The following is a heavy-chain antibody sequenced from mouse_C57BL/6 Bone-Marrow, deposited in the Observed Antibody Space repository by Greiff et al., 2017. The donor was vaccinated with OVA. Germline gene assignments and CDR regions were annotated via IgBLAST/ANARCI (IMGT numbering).Heavy chain of an antibody. D-gene: IGHD1-1*01. V-gene: IGHV1-26*01. CDR2: INPNNGGT. J-gene: IGHJ3*01. CDR1: GYTFTDYY. Sequence: EVQLQQSGPELVKPGASVKISCKASGYTFTDYYMNWVKQSHGKSLEWIGDINPNNGGTSYNQKFKGKATLTVDKSSSTAYMELRSLTSEDSAVYYCAREGNYDGSSPWFAYWGQGTLVTVSA. CDR3: AREGNYDGSSPWFAY.